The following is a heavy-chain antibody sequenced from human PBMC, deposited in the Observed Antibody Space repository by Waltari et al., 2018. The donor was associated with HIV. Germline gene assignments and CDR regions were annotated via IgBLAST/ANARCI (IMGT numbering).Heavy chain of an antibody. CDR3: AREGARMTTMIYYYYGMDV. CDR2: INPNSGGT. Sequence: QVQLVQSGAEVKKPGAPVKVSCKASGYTFTGYYIPWVRQAPGQGLEWMGRINPNSGGTNYAQQFQGRVTMTRDTSISTAYMELSRLRSDDTAVYYCAREGARMTTMIYYYYGMDVWGQGTTVTVSS. V-gene: IGHV1-2*06. J-gene: IGHJ6*02. CDR1: GYTFTGYY. D-gene: IGHD4-4*01.